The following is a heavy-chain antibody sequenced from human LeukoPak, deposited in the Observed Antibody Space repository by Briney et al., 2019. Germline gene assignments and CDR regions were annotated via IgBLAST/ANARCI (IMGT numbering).Heavy chain of an antibody. D-gene: IGHD3-3*01. CDR2: IWYDGSNK. J-gene: IGHJ5*02. CDR1: GFTFSSYG. CDR3: ARDLPITIFGVVNRYNWFDP. Sequence: GGSLRLSCAASGFTFSSYGMHWVRQAPGKGLEWVAVIWYDGSNKYYADSVKGRFTISRDNSKNTLYLQMNSLRAEDTAVYYCARDLPITIFGVVNRYNWFDPWGQGTLVTVSS. V-gene: IGHV3-33*01.